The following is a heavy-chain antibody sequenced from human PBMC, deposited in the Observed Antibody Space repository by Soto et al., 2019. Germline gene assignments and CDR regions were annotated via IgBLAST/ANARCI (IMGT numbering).Heavy chain of an antibody. V-gene: IGHV1-69*13. CDR2: IIPIFGTA. J-gene: IGHJ6*02. CDR3: ARDGYLCSGGSCYPDPGYYGMDV. CDR1: GGTFRSYA. Sequence: GASVKVSCKASGGTFRSYAISWARQAPGQGLEWMGGIIPIFGTANYAQKFQGRVTITADESTSTAYMEPSSLRSEDTAVYYCARDGYLCSGGSCYPDPGYYGMDVWGQGTTVTVSS. D-gene: IGHD2-15*01.